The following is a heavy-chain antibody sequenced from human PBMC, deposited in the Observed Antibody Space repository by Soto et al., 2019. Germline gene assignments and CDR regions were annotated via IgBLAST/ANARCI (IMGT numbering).Heavy chain of an antibody. J-gene: IGHJ5*02. V-gene: IGHV3-21*01. CDR2: ITSSSAYI. CDR3: VRSGTARLLRHSWFDT. CDR1: GFTLNTYD. Sequence: EVQLVESGGGLVKPGGSLRLSCAASGFTLNTYDMNRIRQAPGKGLEWVSSITSSSAYIYYADSLKGRITISRDNAKNSLFLQMNSLRAEDTAVYYCVRSGTARLLRHSWFDTWGQGTLVTVSS. D-gene: IGHD2-21*01.